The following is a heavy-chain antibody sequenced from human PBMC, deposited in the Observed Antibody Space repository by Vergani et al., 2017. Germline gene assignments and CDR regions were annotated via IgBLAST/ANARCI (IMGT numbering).Heavy chain of an antibody. D-gene: IGHD4-23*01. CDR3: ARGRHYGGNMVPFDY. CDR1: GGSFSGYY. Sequence: QVQLQQWGAGLLKPSETLSLTCAVYGGSFSGYYWSWIHQPPGKGLEWIGEINHSGSTNYNPSLKSRVTISVDTSKNQFSLKLSSVTAADTAVYYCARGRHYGGNMVPFDYWGQGTLVTVSS. CDR2: INHSGST. V-gene: IGHV4-34*01. J-gene: IGHJ4*02.